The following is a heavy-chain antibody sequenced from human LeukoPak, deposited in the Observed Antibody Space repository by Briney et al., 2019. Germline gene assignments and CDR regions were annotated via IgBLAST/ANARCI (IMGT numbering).Heavy chain of an antibody. CDR2: KSHDGSEN. Sequence: GGSLRLSCAASGFTLSNYGMHWVRQAPGKGPEWVAMKSHDGSENFYGDSVRGRFTISRDNLKNTPYLQMNSLRLDDTAVYYCARDFGSNNWYNWFDTWGQGTPVTVSS. CDR3: ARDFGSNNWYNWFDT. D-gene: IGHD1-1*01. J-gene: IGHJ5*02. V-gene: IGHV3-30*03. CDR1: GFTLSNYG.